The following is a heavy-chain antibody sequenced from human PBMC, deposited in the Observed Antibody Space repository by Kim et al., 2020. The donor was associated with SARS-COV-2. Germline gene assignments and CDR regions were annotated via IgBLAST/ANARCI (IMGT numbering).Heavy chain of an antibody. V-gene: IGHV3-21*01. J-gene: IGHJ4*02. D-gene: IGHD6-13*01. CDR1: GFTFSSYT. CDR3: ARNSSSWYYFDY. CDR2: ISSSSSYI. Sequence: GGSLRLSCAASGFTFSSYTMNWVRQAPGKGLEWVSSISSSSSYIYYADSVKGRFTISRDNAKNSLYLQMNSLRAEDTAVYYCARNSSSWYYFDYWGQGTLVTVSS.